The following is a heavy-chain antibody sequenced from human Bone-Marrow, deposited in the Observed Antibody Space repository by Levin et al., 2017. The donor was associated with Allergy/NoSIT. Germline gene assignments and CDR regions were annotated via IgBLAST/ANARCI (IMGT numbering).Heavy chain of an antibody. Sequence: PGGSLRLSCAASGITFSRYGMHWVRQAPGKGLEWVAVISYDGSNKQYADSVKGRFTISRDNSKNTLYLQMNSLRAEDTAVYYCASDRGDYGEYQNYWGQGTLVTVSS. CDR2: ISYDGSNK. CDR1: GITFSRYG. V-gene: IGHV3-30*03. CDR3: ASDRGDYGEYQNY. J-gene: IGHJ4*02. D-gene: IGHD4/OR15-4a*01.